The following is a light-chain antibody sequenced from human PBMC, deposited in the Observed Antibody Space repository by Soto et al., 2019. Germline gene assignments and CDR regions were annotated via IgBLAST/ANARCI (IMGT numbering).Light chain of an antibody. V-gene: IGLV2-14*01. CDR1: SSDVGGYNY. Sequence: QSALTQPASVSGSPGQSITISCTGTSSDVGGYNYVSWYQQHPGKAPKLMIYEVSNRPSGVSNRFSGSKSGNTASLTISGLQAEDEADYYCSSYTSSSKGYVFGTGSKPPS. CDR2: EVS. J-gene: IGLJ1*01. CDR3: SSYTSSSKGYV.